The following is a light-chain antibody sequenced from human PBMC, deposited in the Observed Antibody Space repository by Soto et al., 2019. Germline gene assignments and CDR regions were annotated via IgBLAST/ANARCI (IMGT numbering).Light chain of an antibody. J-gene: IGKJ4*01. CDR3: QQSYSTPLT. CDR2: GAS. CDR1: QRLSSSQ. Sequence: EIVLTQSPGTLSLSPVEIATLSCRASQRLSSSQMAWYQQKPGQAPRLLIYGASNRATGIPDRFSGSGSGTDFTLTISSLQPEDFATYYCQQSYSTPLTFGGGTKVDIK. V-gene: IGKV3-20*01.